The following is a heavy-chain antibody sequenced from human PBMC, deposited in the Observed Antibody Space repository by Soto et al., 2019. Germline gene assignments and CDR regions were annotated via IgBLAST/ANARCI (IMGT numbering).Heavy chain of an antibody. D-gene: IGHD1-26*01. Sequence: QVQLVQSGAEVKEPGSSVRVSCKASGGTFDNFIMNWVRQTPGQGLEWMGGIVPMLGTPTYAEKFKGRVTISATGSTSTIYREVTSLISEDTAIYYCARNGTYSSSLSQYAGMDVWGQGTTVTVSS. CDR1: GGTFDNFI. CDR2: IVPMLGTP. V-gene: IGHV1-69*01. J-gene: IGHJ6*02. CDR3: ARNGTYSSSLSQYAGMDV.